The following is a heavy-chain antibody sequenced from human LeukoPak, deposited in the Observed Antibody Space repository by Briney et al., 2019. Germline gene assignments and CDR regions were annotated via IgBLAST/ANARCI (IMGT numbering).Heavy chain of an antibody. D-gene: IGHD3-22*01. J-gene: IGHJ4*02. CDR2: IYYSGST. CDR3: ARETRYDSSGYYSPWFDY. Sequence: SETLSLTCTVSGGSISSYYWSWIRQPPGKGLEWIGYIYYSGSTNYNPSLKSRVTISVDTSKNQFSLKLSSVTAADTAVYYCARETRYDSSGYYSPWFDYWGQGTLVTDSS. CDR1: GGSISSYY. V-gene: IGHV4-59*01.